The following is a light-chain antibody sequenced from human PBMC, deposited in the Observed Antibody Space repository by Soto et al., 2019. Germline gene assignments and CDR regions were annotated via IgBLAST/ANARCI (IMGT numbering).Light chain of an antibody. CDR1: SDVVGNYNL. CDR3: SSYVGSNFHVL. J-gene: IGLJ2*01. V-gene: IGLV2-14*02. CDR2: EGN. Sequence: QSALTQPASVSGSPGQSITISCTGTSDVVGNYNLVSWYQQHPGKAPKLIIYEGNKRPSGVSNRFSGSKSGNTASLTVSGLQAEDEADYYCSSYVGSNFHVLFGGGTKLTVL.